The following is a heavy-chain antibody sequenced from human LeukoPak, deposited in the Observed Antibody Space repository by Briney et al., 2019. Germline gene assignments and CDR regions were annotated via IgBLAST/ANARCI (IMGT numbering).Heavy chain of an antibody. Sequence: ASVKVSCKASGGTFSSYAISWVRQAPGQGLEWMGRIIPILGIANYAQKFQGRVTITADKSTSTAYMELSSLRSEDTAVYYCARDQGTGYSSGWYDYWGQGTLVTVSS. CDR2: IIPILGIA. J-gene: IGHJ4*02. D-gene: IGHD6-19*01. CDR3: ARDQGTGYSSGWYDY. CDR1: GGTFSSYA. V-gene: IGHV1-69*04.